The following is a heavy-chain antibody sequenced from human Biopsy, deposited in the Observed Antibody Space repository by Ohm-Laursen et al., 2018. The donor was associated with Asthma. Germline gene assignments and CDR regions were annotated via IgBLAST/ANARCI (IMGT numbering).Heavy chain of an antibody. V-gene: IGHV1-69*13. CDR2: INSVFGTT. J-gene: IGHJ4*02. Sequence: ASVKVSCKSLGGTFNTYVIGWVRQAPGQGLEWIGGINSVFGTTTYPQKFQDRVMITADDSTSTVYMELSSLRSEDTAVYYCARKAGSCISRTCYSLDFWGQGTLVTVSS. D-gene: IGHD2-2*01. CDR1: GGTFNTYV. CDR3: ARKAGSCISRTCYSLDF.